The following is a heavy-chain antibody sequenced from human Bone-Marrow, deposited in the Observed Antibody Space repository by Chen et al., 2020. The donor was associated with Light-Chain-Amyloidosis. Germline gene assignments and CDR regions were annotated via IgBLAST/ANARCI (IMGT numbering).Heavy chain of an antibody. Sequence: EVQLVESGGGLVQAGGSLRLSCAASGFTFSRYWMSWVRQAPGKGLEWGTNIKEDGSEKYYVDSVKGRFTISRDNAKNSVYLQMNSLKDEDTALYYCARVGFYNWNVHNAFDIWGQGTMVTVSS. CDR3: ARVGFYNWNVHNAFDI. CDR2: IKEDGSEK. V-gene: IGHV3-7*01. J-gene: IGHJ3*02. D-gene: IGHD1-1*01. CDR1: GFTFSRYW.